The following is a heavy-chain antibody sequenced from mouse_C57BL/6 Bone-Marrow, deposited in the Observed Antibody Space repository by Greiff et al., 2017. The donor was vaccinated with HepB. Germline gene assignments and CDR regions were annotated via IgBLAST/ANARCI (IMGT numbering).Heavy chain of an antibody. CDR2: ISSGGSYT. D-gene: IGHD2-5*01. V-gene: IGHV5-6*01. Sequence: EVQVVESGGDLVKPGGSLKLSCAASGFTFSSYGMSWVRQTPDKRLEWVATISSGGSYTYYTDSVKGRFTISRDNAKNTLYLQMSSLKSEDTAMYYCARQRGKSYYSNRYAMDYWGQGTSVTVSS. J-gene: IGHJ4*01. CDR3: ARQRGKSYYSNRYAMDY. CDR1: GFTFSSYG.